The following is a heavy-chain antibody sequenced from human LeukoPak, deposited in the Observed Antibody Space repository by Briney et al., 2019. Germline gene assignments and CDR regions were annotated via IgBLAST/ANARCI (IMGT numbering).Heavy chain of an antibody. V-gene: IGHV3-30*04. J-gene: IGHJ4*02. CDR3: ARDGDTSGLDY. CDR2: ISYDGNDK. Sequence: PGGSLRLSCVGSGFTFSSYAMYWVRQAPGKGLEWVAIISYDGNDKFYADSVRGRFTISRDNAKNPLYLQMDSLRREDTAVFYCARDGDTSGLDYWGQGALVPVSS. CDR1: GFTFSSYA. D-gene: IGHD6-19*01.